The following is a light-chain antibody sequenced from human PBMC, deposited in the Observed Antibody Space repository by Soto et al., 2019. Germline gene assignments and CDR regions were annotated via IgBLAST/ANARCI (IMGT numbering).Light chain of an antibody. CDR3: CSYVGSSVWM. V-gene: IGLV2-18*02. Sequence: QSVLTQPPSVSGSPGQSVTISCTGTSTDFVSYNRVSWYQQPPGTAPKLMIYEVSKRPSGVPDRLSGSKSGNTASLTISGLQAEDEAVYYCCSYVGSSVWMFGGGTQLTVL. CDR1: STDFVSYNR. J-gene: IGLJ3*02. CDR2: EVS.